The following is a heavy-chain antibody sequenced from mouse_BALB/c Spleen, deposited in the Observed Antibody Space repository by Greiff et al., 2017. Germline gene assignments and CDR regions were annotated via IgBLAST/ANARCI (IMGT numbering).Heavy chain of an antibody. CDR1: GYTFTSYW. CDR2: IYPGDGDT. J-gene: IGHJ2*01. D-gene: IGHD3-3*01. V-gene: IGHV1-87*01. Sequence: QVQLQQSGAELARPGASVKLSCKASGYTFTSYWMQWVKQRPGQGLEWIGAIYPGDGDTRYTQKFKGKATLTADKSSSTAYMQLSSLASEDSAVYYCARSGLGYYFDYWGQGTTLTVSS. CDR3: ARSGLGYYFDY.